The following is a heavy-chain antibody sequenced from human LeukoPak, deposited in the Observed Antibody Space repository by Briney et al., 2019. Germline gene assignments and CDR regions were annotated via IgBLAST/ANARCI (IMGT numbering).Heavy chain of an antibody. D-gene: IGHD7-27*01. J-gene: IGHJ4*02. CDR2: MNANSGDT. V-gene: IGHV1-2*02. CDR1: GYTFSGHY. Sequence: ASVKVSCKASGYTFSGHYMHWVRQAPGQGLEWMGWMNANSGDTRSVKKFQGRVTITRDTSISTAYMEVSSLRSDDTAMYYCARLNGDREFDYWGQGTLLTVSS. CDR3: ARLNGDREFDY.